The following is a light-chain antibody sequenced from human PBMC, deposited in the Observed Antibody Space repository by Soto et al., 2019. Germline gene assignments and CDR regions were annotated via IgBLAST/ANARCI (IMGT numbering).Light chain of an antibody. V-gene: IGKV1-6*01. CDR2: AVS. CDR1: QGIGND. Sequence: AIQMTQFPSSLSASVGDRVTITCRASQGIGNDLGWYQQRPGKAPTVLIYAVSTLQSGVPPRFSGSGSGTDFTLTISSLQPEDSATYYCLQDHDYPQTFGQGTKVEIK. CDR3: LQDHDYPQT. J-gene: IGKJ1*01.